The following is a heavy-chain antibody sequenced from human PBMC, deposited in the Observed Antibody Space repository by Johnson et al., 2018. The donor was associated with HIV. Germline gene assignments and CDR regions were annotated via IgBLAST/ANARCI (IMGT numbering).Heavy chain of an antibody. CDR3: ARESLLPAMTAFDI. CDR2: ISYDGSNK. V-gene: IGHV3-30*03. D-gene: IGHD2-2*01. CDR1: GFTFSNYG. J-gene: IGHJ3*02. Sequence: QVQLVESGGGVVQPGRSLRLSCAASGFTFSNYGMHWVRQGPGKGLEWVAVISYDGSNKYYIDSVKGRFTISRDNSNNTLYLQMNGLRAEDTAMFYCARESLLPAMTAFDIWGQGTMVTVSS.